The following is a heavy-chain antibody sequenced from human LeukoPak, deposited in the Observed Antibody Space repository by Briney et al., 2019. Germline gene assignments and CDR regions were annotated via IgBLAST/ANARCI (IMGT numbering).Heavy chain of an antibody. Sequence: GSSVTVSCTASGGTFIIYAISWVRQAPGQGLEWMGRIIPILGIANYAQKFQGRVTITADKSTSTAYMGLSSLRSEDTAVYYCARESRDILTGYSLWDWGQGTLVTVSS. J-gene: IGHJ4*02. CDR3: ARESRDILTGYSLWD. CDR1: GGTFIIYA. D-gene: IGHD3-9*01. CDR2: IIPILGIA. V-gene: IGHV1-69*04.